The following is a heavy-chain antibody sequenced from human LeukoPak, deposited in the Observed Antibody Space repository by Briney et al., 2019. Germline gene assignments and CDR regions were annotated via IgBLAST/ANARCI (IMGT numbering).Heavy chain of an antibody. D-gene: IGHD3-16*01. CDR2: ISSSGTI. J-gene: IGHJ4*02. CDR1: GFTFSDYT. CDR3: ARDLWGSPPSSFDC. Sequence: GGSLRLSCAASGFTFSDYTMTWVRQAPGKGLEWISYISSSGTIYYADSVKGRFTISRDNARNSLYLQMNSLRADDTAIYYCARDLWGSPPSSFDCWGQGTLVTVSS. V-gene: IGHV3-69-1*01.